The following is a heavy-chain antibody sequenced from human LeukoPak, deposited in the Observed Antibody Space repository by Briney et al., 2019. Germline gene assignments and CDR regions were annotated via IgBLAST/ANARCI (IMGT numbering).Heavy chain of an antibody. CDR1: GGSVSSTNW. D-gene: IGHD6-25*01. J-gene: IGHJ4*02. CDR3: AREGGFYRPLDY. CDR2: VHLDGRT. V-gene: IGHV4-4*02. Sequence: SETLSLTCGVSGGSVSSTNWWTWVRQPPGKGLEWIGEVHLDGRTNFNPSLRSRLTMSVDLSENHVSLKLTSVTAADTAVYYCAREGGFYRPLDYSGQGTLVTVSS.